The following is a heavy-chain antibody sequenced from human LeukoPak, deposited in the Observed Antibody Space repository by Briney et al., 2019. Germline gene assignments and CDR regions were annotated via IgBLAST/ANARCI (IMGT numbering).Heavy chain of an antibody. CDR2: IKPDGSEE. V-gene: IGHV3-7*03. Sequence: GGSLRLSCAASGFTFSNYWMSWVRQAPGKGMEWVASIKPDGSEEYYVDSVKGRFTISRDNSKNTLYLQMNSLRAEDTAVYYCAKGRELWLTGFDYWGQGTLVTVSS. CDR1: GFTFSNYW. D-gene: IGHD3-16*01. J-gene: IGHJ4*02. CDR3: AKGRELWLTGFDY.